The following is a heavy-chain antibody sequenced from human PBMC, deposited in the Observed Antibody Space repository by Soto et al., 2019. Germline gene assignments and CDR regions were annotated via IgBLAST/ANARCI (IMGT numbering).Heavy chain of an antibody. CDR2: IFYIGGT. CDR1: GGSISSSSYY. D-gene: IGHD3-10*01. J-gene: IGHJ4*02. Sequence: PSETLSLTCTVSGGSISSSSYYWGWIRQPPGKGLEWIGNIFYIGGTYYNPSLKSRVTISVDTSKNQFSLKVPSVTAADTAVYFCASRSLLWFGDPAYYFDYWGQGTLVTVSS. CDR3: ASRSLLWFGDPAYYFDY. V-gene: IGHV4-39*01.